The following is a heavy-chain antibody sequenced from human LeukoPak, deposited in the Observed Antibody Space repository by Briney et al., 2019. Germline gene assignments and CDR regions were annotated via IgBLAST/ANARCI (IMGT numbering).Heavy chain of an antibody. CDR2: ISSSGSTI. D-gene: IGHD3-22*01. J-gene: IGHJ4*02. Sequence: PGGSLRLSCAASGFTFSGYYMSWIRQAPGKGLEWVSYISSSGSTIYYADSVKGRFTISRDNAKNSLYLQMNSLRAEDTAVYYCARDSPYVCDSSGYYYYWGQGTLVTVSS. CDR1: GFTFSGYY. V-gene: IGHV3-11*01. CDR3: ARDSPYVCDSSGYYYY.